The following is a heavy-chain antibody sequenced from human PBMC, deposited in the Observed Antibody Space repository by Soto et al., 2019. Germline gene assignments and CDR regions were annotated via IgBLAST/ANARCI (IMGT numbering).Heavy chain of an antibody. CDR2: MNPNSGNT. Sequence: ASVKVSCKASGYTFTSYDINWVRQATGQGLEWIGWMNPNSGNTGYAQKLQGRVTMTRNTSISTAYMELSSLRSEDTAVYYCAKSLYCGGDCSDAFDIWGQGTMVTVSS. CDR3: AKSLYCGGDCSDAFDI. V-gene: IGHV1-8*01. D-gene: IGHD2-21*02. CDR1: GYTFTSYD. J-gene: IGHJ3*02.